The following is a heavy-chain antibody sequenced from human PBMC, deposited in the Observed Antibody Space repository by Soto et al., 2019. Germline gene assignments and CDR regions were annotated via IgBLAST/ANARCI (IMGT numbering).Heavy chain of an antibody. CDR2: IIPIFGTA. D-gene: IGHD3-10*01. CDR3: ARPYGSGAKYYYYGMDV. J-gene: IGHJ6*02. CDR1: GGTFSSYA. V-gene: IGHV1-69*12. Sequence: QVQLVQSGAEVKKPGSSVKVSCKASGGTFSSYAISWVRQAPGQGLEWMGGIIPIFGTANYAQKFQGRVTITADESTSTAYMELSSLRSDDTAVYYCARPYGSGAKYYYYGMDVWGQGTTVTVSS.